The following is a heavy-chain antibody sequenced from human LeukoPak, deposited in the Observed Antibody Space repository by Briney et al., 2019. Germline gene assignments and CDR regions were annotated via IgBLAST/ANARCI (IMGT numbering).Heavy chain of an antibody. CDR3: AKGDSSGWYIPYFDY. CDR1: GFTFSSYS. CDR2: ISSGTSYI. D-gene: IGHD6-19*01. Sequence: PGGSLRLSCAASGFTFSSYSVNWVRQAPGKGLEWVSSISSGTSYIYYADSVKGRFTISRDNAKNSLYLQMNSLRAEDMALYYCAKGDSSGWYIPYFDYWGQGTLVTVSS. J-gene: IGHJ4*02. V-gene: IGHV3-21*04.